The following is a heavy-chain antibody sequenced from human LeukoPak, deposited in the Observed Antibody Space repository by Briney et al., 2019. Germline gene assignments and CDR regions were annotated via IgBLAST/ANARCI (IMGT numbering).Heavy chain of an antibody. CDR2: IYYNGTT. V-gene: IGHV4-59*08. CDR3: ARKNAFDI. J-gene: IGHJ3*02. CDR1: GGSIRGYA. Sequence: SETLSLTCTVSGGSIRGYARSWLRRSPGKGLEWIGYIYYNGTTDYNPSLKSRVTISVDTSKNQFSLKLSSVTAADTAVYYCARKNAFDIWGQGAMVTVSS.